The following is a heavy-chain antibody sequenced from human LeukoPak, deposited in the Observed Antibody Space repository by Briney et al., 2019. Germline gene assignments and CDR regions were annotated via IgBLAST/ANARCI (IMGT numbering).Heavy chain of an antibody. CDR2: ISAYDGNT. Sequence: EASVKVSCKASGYTFTNYGISWVRQAPGQGLEWMGWISAYDGNTNYAQKFQGRVTITADESTSTAYMELSSLRSEDTAVYYCARDRLNLWSPHCGGDCHDAFDIWGQGTMVTVSS. V-gene: IGHV1-18*01. J-gene: IGHJ3*02. CDR1: GYTFTNYG. D-gene: IGHD2-21*02. CDR3: ARDRLNLWSPHCGGDCHDAFDI.